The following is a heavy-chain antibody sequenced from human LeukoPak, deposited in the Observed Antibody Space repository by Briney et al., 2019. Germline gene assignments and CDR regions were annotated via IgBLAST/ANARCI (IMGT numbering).Heavy chain of an antibody. CDR2: IYYSGST. D-gene: IGHD3-22*01. CDR1: RGSISSYY. Sequence: SETLSLTCTVSRGSISSYYWGWIRQPPGQGREWIGDIYYSGSTDYNPSLKSRVNISVDTSKNQFSLKLSSVTAADTAVYYCARVRVSSGSHPWYFDYWGQGTV. CDR3: ARVRVSSGSHPWYFDY. J-gene: IGHJ4*02. V-gene: IGHV4-59*01.